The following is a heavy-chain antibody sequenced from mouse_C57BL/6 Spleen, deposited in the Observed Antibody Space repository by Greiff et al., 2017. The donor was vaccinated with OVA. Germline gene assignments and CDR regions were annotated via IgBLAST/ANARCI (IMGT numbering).Heavy chain of an antibody. Sequence: VMLVESGPGLVQPSQSLSITCTVSGFSLTSYGVHWVRQSPGKGLEWLGVIWSGGSTDYNAAFISRLSISKDNSKSQVFFKMNSLQADDTAIYYCARDYDYDSPWFAYWGQGTLVTVSA. D-gene: IGHD2-4*01. V-gene: IGHV2-2*01. CDR2: IWSGGST. CDR1: GFSLTSYG. J-gene: IGHJ3*01. CDR3: ARDYDYDSPWFAY.